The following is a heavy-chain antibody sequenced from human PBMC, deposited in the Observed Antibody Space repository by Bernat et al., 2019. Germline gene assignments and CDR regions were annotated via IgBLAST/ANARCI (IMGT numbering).Heavy chain of an antibody. Sequence: QVQLQESGPGLVKPSETLPLTCSVSGVPISNYYWSWIRQPPGKGLEWIGYVYSSGNTDYNPSLKSRVTISFDTSKNQFFLKLTSVTATDTAVYYCARVQAADYDYAWVTYRSYYFDSWGQGTLVTVSS. J-gene: IGHJ4*02. CDR2: VYSSGNT. D-gene: IGHD3-16*02. V-gene: IGHV4-59*01. CDR1: GVPISNYY. CDR3: ARVQAADYDYAWVTYRSYYFDS.